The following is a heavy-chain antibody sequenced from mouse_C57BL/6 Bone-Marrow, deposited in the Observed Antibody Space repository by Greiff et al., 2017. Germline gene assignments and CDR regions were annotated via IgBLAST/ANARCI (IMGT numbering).Heavy chain of an antibody. J-gene: IGHJ2*01. D-gene: IGHD1-1*01. CDR1: YTFSRRVH. CDR3: SEDTAIYYCAIITTVPYYFDY. Sequence: VKLMASGPELARPWASVKISCQAFYTFSRRVHFAIRDTNYWMQWVKQRPGQGLEWIGAIYPGNGDTSYNQKFKGRATLTADKSYSTAYMQLSSLTSEDTAIYYCAIITTVPYYFDYWGQGTTLTVSS. V-gene: IGHV1-87*01. CDR2: GQGLEWIG.